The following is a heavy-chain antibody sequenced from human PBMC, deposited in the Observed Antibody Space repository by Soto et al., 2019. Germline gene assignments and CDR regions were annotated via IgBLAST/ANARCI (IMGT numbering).Heavy chain of an antibody. CDR2: IYYSGST. J-gene: IGHJ6*03. Sequence: SETLSLTCTVSGGSISSYYWSWVRQPPGKGLEWIGYIYYSGSTNYNPSLKSRVTISVDTSKNQFSLKLSSVTAADTAVYYCARDLSMDVWGKGTTVTVSS. V-gene: IGHV4-59*01. CDR3: ARDLSMDV. CDR1: GGSISSYY.